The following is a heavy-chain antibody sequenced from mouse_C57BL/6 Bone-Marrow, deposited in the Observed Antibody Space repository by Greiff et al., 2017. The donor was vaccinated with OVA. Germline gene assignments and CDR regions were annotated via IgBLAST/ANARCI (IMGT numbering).Heavy chain of an antibody. V-gene: IGHV5-12*01. Sequence: EVKLMESGGGLVQPGGSLKLSCAASGFTFSDYYMYWVRQTPEKRLEWVAYISNGGGSTYYPDTVKGRFTISRDNAKNTLYLQMGRLKSEDTAMYYCAREGVWGQGTSVTVSS. J-gene: IGHJ4*01. CDR1: GFTFSDYY. CDR2: ISNGGGST. CDR3: AREGV.